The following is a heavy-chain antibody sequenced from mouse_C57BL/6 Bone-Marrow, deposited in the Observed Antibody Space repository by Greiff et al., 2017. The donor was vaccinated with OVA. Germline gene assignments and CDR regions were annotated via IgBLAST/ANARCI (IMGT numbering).Heavy chain of an antibody. CDR3: TAINWFAY. V-gene: IGHV6-3*01. CDR1: GFTFSNYW. J-gene: IGHJ3*01. CDR2: IRLKSDNYAT. Sequence: DVKLVESGGGLVQPGGSMKLSCVASGFTFSNYWMNWVRQSPEKGLEWVAQIRLKSDNYATHYAESVKGRFTISRDDSRSSDYLQMNNLRAEDTVIYYCTAINWFAYWGQGTLVTVSA. D-gene: IGHD1-1*01.